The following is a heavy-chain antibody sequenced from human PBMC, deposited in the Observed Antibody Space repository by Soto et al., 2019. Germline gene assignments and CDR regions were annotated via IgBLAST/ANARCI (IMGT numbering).Heavy chain of an antibody. D-gene: IGHD6-19*01. J-gene: IGHJ6*02. Sequence: SVKVSCKASGCTFSSYTISWVRQAPGQGLEWMGRIIPILGIANYAQKFQGRVTITADKSTSTAYMELSSLRSEDTAVYYCARDSSCWTGRARYYYGMDVWGQGTTVTVSS. CDR1: GCTFSSYT. CDR2: IIPILGIA. CDR3: ARDSSCWTGRARYYYGMDV. V-gene: IGHV1-69*04.